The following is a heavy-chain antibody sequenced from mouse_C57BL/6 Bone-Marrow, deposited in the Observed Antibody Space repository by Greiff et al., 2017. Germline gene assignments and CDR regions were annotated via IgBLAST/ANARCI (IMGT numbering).Heavy chain of an antibody. D-gene: IGHD2-3*01. CDR1: GYSITSGYY. CDR3: ARKEIYDGYSAWFAY. V-gene: IGHV3-6*01. CDR2: ISYDGSN. Sequence: EVKLQESGPGLVKPSQSLSLTCSVTGYSITSGYYWNWIRQFPGNKLEWMGYISYDGSNNYNPSLKNRISITRDTSKNQFFLKLNSVTTEDTATYYCARKEIYDGYSAWFAYWGQGTLVTVSA. J-gene: IGHJ3*01.